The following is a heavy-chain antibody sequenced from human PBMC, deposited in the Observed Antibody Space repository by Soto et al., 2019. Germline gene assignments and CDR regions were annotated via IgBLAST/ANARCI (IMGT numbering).Heavy chain of an antibody. Sequence: SETLSLTCTVSGGSISGNYWSWIRQPPGKGLEWIGYIYYSGSTNYNPSLKSRVTISVDTSKNQFSLKLTSVTAADTAVYYCARVQRYNSVWNPFDYWGQGTLVTVS. CDR1: GGSISGNY. D-gene: IGHD6-19*01. CDR3: ARVQRYNSVWNPFDY. V-gene: IGHV4-59*01. CDR2: IYYSGST. J-gene: IGHJ4*02.